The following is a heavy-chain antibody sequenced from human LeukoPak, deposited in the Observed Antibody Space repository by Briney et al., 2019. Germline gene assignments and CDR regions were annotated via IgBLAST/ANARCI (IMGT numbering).Heavy chain of an antibody. CDR3: ARAYRLYYDSSRYVYFDY. CDR1: GFTFSDYY. Sequence: GGSLRLSCAASGFTFSDYYMSWIRQAPGKGLEWVSYISSSGSTIYYADSVKGRFTISRDNAKNSLYLQMNSLRAEDTAVYYCARAYRLYYDSSRYVYFDYWGQGTLVTVSS. D-gene: IGHD3-22*01. CDR2: ISSSGSTI. V-gene: IGHV3-11*04. J-gene: IGHJ4*02.